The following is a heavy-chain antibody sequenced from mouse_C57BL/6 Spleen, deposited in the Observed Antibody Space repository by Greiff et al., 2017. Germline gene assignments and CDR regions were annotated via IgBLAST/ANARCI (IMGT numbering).Heavy chain of an antibody. CDR1: GYTFTSYW. V-gene: IGHV1-53*01. J-gene: IGHJ1*03. CDR2: INPRNGGT. CDR3: ARALDGYWYFDV. D-gene: IGHD2-3*01. Sequence: QVQLQQPGTELVKPGASVKLSCKASGYTFTSYWMHWVKQRPGQGLEWIGNINPRNGGTNYNEKFKSKATLTVDKSSSTAYMQLISLTSEDSAVYYCARALDGYWYFDVWGTGTTVTVSS.